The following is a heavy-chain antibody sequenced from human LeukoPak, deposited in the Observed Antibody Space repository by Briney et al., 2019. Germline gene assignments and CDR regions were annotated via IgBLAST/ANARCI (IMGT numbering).Heavy chain of an antibody. Sequence: SETLSLTCTVSGDSIIGYYWSWIRQPAGKGLEWIGRIYTSGTTIYNPSLKSRVTMSMDTSTNQFSLKLASLTAADTAMCYCAREFTMARGVEFCYYMDVWGKGTTVTVSS. V-gene: IGHV4-4*07. CDR3: AREFTMARGVEFCYYMDV. D-gene: IGHD3-10*01. CDR1: GDSIIGYY. J-gene: IGHJ6*03. CDR2: IYTSGTT.